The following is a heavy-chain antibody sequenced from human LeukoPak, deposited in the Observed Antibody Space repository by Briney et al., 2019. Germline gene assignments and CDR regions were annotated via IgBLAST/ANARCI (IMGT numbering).Heavy chain of an antibody. J-gene: IGHJ6*02. CDR1: GGTFSSYA. V-gene: IGHV1-69*13. Sequence: ASVKVSCKASGGTFSSYAISWVRQAPGQGLEWMGGIIPIFGTANYAQKFQGRVTITADESTSTAYMELSSLRSEDTAVYYCAREPAARNDYYYCYGMDVWGQGTTVTVSS. CDR3: AREPAARNDYYYCYGMDV. CDR2: IIPIFGTA. D-gene: IGHD2-2*01.